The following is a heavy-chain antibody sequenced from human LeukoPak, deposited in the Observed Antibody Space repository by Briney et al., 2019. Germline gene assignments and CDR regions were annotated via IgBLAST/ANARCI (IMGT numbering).Heavy chain of an antibody. V-gene: IGHV4-34*01. CDR3: ARIGLDCSSTSCRRPRSKYYYYYMDV. CDR1: GGSISSYY. CDR2: INHSGST. Sequence: SETLSLTCTVSGGSISSYYWSWIRQPPGKGLEWIGEINHSGSTNYNPSLKSRVTISVDTSKNQFSLKLSSVTAADTAVYYCARIGLDCSSTSCRRPRSKYYYYYMDVWGKGTTVTVSS. D-gene: IGHD2-2*01. J-gene: IGHJ6*03.